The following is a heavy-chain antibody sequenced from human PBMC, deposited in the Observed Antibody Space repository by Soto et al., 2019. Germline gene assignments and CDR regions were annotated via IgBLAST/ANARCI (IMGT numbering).Heavy chain of an antibody. CDR3: ARRSRGSSSSYYYYYMDV. J-gene: IGHJ6*03. CDR1: GYSFTSYW. V-gene: IGHV5-51*01. Sequence: GESLKISCKGSGYSFTSYWIGWVRQMPGKGLEWMGIIYPGDSDTRYSPSFQGQVTISADKSISTAYLQWSSLKASDTAMYYCARRSRGSSSSYYYYYMDVWGKGTTVTVSS. CDR2: IYPGDSDT. D-gene: IGHD6-6*01.